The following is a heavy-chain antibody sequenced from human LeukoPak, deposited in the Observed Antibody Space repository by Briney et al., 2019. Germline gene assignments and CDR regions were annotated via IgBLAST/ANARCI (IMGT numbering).Heavy chain of an antibody. CDR3: ARDVSDCSGGSCYSYFDC. J-gene: IGHJ4*02. V-gene: IGHV4-39*07. D-gene: IGHD2-15*01. CDR2: IYYSGST. CDR1: GGSISSSSYY. Sequence: SETLSLTCTVSGGSISSSSYYWGWIRQPPGKGLEWIGSIYYSGSTYYNPSLKSRVTISVDTSKNQFSLKLSSVTAADTAVYYCARDVSDCSGGSCYSYFDCWGQGSLVTVSS.